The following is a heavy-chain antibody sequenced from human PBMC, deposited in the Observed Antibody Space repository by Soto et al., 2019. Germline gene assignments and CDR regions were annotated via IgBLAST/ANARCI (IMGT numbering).Heavy chain of an antibody. CDR3: APPRQDYGDRAYDY. J-gene: IGHJ4*02. CDR1: GYTFTTSW. Sequence: GESLKISCQGSGYTFTTSWITWVRQMPGRGLEWMGRIDPSDSYTNYSPSFQGHVTISADKSTNTAYLEWRSLKASDTAIYYCAPPRQDYGDRAYDYWRQGRMFTVSS. V-gene: IGHV5-10-1*01. CDR2: IDPSDSYT. D-gene: IGHD2-21*02.